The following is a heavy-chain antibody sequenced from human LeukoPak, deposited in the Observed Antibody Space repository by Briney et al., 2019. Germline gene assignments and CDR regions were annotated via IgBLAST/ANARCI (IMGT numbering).Heavy chain of an antibody. CDR3: ASAFVVVVAGSSDL. CDR1: GYSISSGYY. CDR2: IYHSGST. Sequence: SETLSLTCAVSGYSISSGYYWGWIRQPPGKGLEWIGSIYHSGSTYYNPSLKSRVTISVDTSKNQFSLKLSSVTAADTAVYYCASAFVVVVAGSSDLWGRGTLVTVSS. D-gene: IGHD2-15*01. J-gene: IGHJ2*01. V-gene: IGHV4-38-2*01.